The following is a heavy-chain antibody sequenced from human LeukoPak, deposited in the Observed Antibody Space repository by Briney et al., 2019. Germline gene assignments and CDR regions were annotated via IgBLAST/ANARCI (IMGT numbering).Heavy chain of an antibody. V-gene: IGHV3-7*01. D-gene: IGHD3-16*02. CDR1: GFTFSGYW. CDR2: INHDGSEK. Sequence: PGGSLRLSCAASGFTFSGYWMSWVRQAPGKGLEWVASINHDGSEKYYVDSVKGRLTISRDNAKNSLYLQTNSLRTEDTAVYYCVRVGGNSVWGRYRFDYWGQGVLVTVSS. CDR3: VRVGGNSVWGRYRFDY. J-gene: IGHJ4*02.